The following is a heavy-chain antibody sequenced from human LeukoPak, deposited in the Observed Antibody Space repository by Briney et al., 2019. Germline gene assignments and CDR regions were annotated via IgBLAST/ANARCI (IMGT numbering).Heavy chain of an antibody. J-gene: IGHJ6*02. V-gene: IGHV1-18*01. CDR1: GYTFTSYG. CDR3: ARDPGYSSSWYILKPSYGMDV. D-gene: IGHD6-13*01. CDR2: ISAYNGNT. Sequence: ASVKVSCKASGYTFTSYGISWVRQAPGQGLEWMGWISAYNGNTNYAQKLQGRVTMTTDTSTSTAYMELRSLRSDDTAVYYCARDPGYSSSWYILKPSYGMDVWGQGTTVTVSS.